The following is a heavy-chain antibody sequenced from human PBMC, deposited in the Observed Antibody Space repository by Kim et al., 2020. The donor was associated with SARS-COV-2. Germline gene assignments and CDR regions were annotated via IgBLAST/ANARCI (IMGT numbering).Heavy chain of an antibody. V-gene: IGHV4-59*12. CDR3: ARDVLFGTFDY. CDR1: GGSISSNY. Sequence: SETLSLTCTVSGGSISSNYWSWIRQPPGKGLEWIGYIYYSGSTNYNPSLKSRVTISVDTSKNQFSLKLSTVTAADTAVYYCARDVLFGTFDYWGQGTLVT. D-gene: IGHD3-16*01. CDR2: IYYSGST. J-gene: IGHJ4*02.